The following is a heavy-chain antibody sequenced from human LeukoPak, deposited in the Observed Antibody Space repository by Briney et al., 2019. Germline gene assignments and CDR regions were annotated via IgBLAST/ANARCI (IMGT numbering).Heavy chain of an antibody. Sequence: ASVTVSCKAAGHTFTSYYMHWVRQAPGQGLGWMGIINPSGGSTSYAQKFQGRGTITRDMSTSIVYTELSSMRSEDPAVYYCARAGFSGVPCAVARHVDYGGQGTLGAVSA. CDR3: ARAGFSGVPCAVARHVDY. D-gene: IGHD6-19*01. CDR2: INPSGGST. J-gene: IGHJ4*02. CDR1: GHTFTSYY. V-gene: IGHV1-46*01.